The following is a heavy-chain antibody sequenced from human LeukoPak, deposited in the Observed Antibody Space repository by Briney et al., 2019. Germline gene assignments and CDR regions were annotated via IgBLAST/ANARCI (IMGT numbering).Heavy chain of an antibody. J-gene: IGHJ5*02. Sequence: GESLTLSCAGAGFVFSAFRMIWIRQTPGKGLEWIAYTSRDGTITHYGDSVRGRFTISRDDAKSSLFLRMDNLRVDDTATYYCARVGGQLELRFDPWGQGTLVTVSS. CDR1: GFVFSAFR. CDR3: ARVGGQLELRFDP. V-gene: IGHV3-48*01. CDR2: TSRDGTIT. D-gene: IGHD1-7*01.